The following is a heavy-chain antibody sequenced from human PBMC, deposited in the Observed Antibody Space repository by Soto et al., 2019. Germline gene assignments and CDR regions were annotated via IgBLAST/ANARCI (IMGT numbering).Heavy chain of an antibody. CDR1: GFTFTSSA. V-gene: IGHV1-58*01. D-gene: IGHD3-22*01. Sequence: GASVKVSCKASGFTFTSSAVQWVRQARGQRLEWIGWIVVGSGNTNYAQKFQERVTITRDMSTSTAYMELSSLRSEDTAVYYCAADLYIGYYYDNSAPSGLDYWGQGTLVTVSS. CDR2: IVVGSGNT. CDR3: AADLYIGYYYDNSAPSGLDY. J-gene: IGHJ4*02.